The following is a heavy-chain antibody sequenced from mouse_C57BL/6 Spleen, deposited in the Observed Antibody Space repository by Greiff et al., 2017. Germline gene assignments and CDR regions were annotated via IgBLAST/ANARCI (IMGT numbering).Heavy chain of an antibody. J-gene: IGHJ1*03. CDR2: ISYSGST. Sequence: VQLKESGPGLAKPSQTLSLTCSVTGYSITSDYWNWLRKFPGNKLEYMGYISYSGSTYYNPSLKSRISITRDTSKNQYYLQLNSVTTEDTATYYCARLDYGSYWYFDVWGTGTTVTVSS. CDR1: GYSITSDY. CDR3: ARLDYGSYWYFDV. V-gene: IGHV3-8*01. D-gene: IGHD1-1*01.